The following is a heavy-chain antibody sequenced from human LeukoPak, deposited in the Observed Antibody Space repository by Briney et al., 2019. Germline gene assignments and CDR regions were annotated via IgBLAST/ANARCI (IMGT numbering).Heavy chain of an antibody. Sequence: GGSLRLSCAASEFTFRAYEMTWVRQAPGKGLEWVSYISGSGSNIYYEDSVKGRFTISRDNGKNSLYLQMNSLTAEDTAVYYCARELGVSRAFDIWGQGTVVTVSS. J-gene: IGHJ3*02. V-gene: IGHV3-48*03. CDR1: EFTFRAYE. CDR2: ISGSGSNI. D-gene: IGHD6-6*01. CDR3: ARELGVSRAFDI.